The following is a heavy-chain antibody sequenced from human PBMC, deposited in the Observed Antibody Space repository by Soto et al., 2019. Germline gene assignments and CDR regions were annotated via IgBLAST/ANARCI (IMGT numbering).Heavy chain of an antibody. V-gene: IGHV1-69*13. D-gene: IGHD5-12*01. CDR1: GGTFSSYA. Sequence: ASVKVSCKASGGTFSSYAISWVRQAPGQGLEWMGGIIPIFGTANYAQKFQGRVTITADESTSTAYMELSSLRSEDTAVYYCARAGYNSNYFDYWGQGTLVTVSS. J-gene: IGHJ4*02. CDR3: ARAGYNSNYFDY. CDR2: IIPIFGTA.